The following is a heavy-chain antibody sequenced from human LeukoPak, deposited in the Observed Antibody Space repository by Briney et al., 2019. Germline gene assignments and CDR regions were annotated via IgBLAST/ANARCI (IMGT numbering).Heavy chain of an antibody. CDR1: GFTFSNAW. D-gene: IGHD4-17*01. V-gene: IGHV3-15*01. CDR2: IKSKTDGGTT. CDR3: TTEGAHYGDRVYGMDV. J-gene: IGHJ6*04. Sequence: GGSLRLSCAASGFTFSNAWMSWVRQAPGKGLEWVGRIKSKTDGGTTDYAAPVEGRFTISRDDSKNTLYLQMNSLKTEDTAVYYCTTEGAHYGDRVYGMDVWGKGTTVTVSS.